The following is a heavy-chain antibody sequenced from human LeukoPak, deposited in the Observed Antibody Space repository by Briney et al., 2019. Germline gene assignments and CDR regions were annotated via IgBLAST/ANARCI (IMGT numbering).Heavy chain of an antibody. V-gene: IGHV3-7*01. CDR2: IKQDGSEK. CDR3: ARIGYSSGWYAFYFDC. CDR1: GFTFSSYS. D-gene: IGHD6-19*01. J-gene: IGHJ4*02. Sequence: PGGSLRLSCAASGFTFSSYSMNWVRQAPGKGLEWVANIKQDGSEKYFVDSVKGRFTISRDNAKNSLYLQMNSLRAEDTAVYYCARIGYSSGWYAFYFDCWGQGTLVTVSS.